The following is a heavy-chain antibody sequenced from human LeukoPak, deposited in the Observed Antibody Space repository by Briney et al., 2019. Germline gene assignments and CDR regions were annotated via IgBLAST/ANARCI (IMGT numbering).Heavy chain of an antibody. CDR3: ARVGGSGDYYFDY. Sequence: PGGSLRLSCAASGFTFSSYWMSWVRQAPGKGLEWVANIKQDGSEKYYVDSVKGRFTISRDNAKNSLYLQMNSLRAEDTAVYYCARVGGSGDYYFDYWGQGTLVTVSS. V-gene: IGHV3-7*01. CDR2: IKQDGSEK. J-gene: IGHJ4*02. CDR1: GFTFSSYW. D-gene: IGHD6-19*01.